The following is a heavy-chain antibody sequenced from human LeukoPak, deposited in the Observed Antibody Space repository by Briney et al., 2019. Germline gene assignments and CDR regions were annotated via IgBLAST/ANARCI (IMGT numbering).Heavy chain of an antibody. CDR2: IYPGDSGT. CDR3: ARQVVEYSYGFDY. CDR1: GFSFTSYW. Sequence: GESLKISCKGPGFSFTSYWIGWVRQMPGKGLEWMGIIYPGDSGTRYSPSFQGQVTISADKSTSTAYLQWSRLKASYTAMYYCARQVVEYSYGFDYWGQGTLVTVSS. D-gene: IGHD5-18*01. V-gene: IGHV5-51*01. J-gene: IGHJ4*02.